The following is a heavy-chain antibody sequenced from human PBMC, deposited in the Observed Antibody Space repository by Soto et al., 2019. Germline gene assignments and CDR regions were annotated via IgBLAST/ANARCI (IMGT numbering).Heavy chain of an antibody. Sequence: QVQLVQSGAEVKKPGASVNVSCKASGYTFTTYYMHWVRQAPGQGLEWMGIINPSFGSTTYAQQFQGRVIMTRDTSTSTVYMELSSLRYEDTAVYSCARSFGSGTYHDAFDFWGQGTMVTVSS. CDR1: GYTFTTYY. J-gene: IGHJ3*01. V-gene: IGHV1-46*01. D-gene: IGHD3-10*01. CDR3: ARSFGSGTYHDAFDF. CDR2: INPSFGST.